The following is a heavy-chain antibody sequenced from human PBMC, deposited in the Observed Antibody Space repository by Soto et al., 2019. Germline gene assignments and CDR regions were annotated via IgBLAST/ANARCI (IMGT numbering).Heavy chain of an antibody. J-gene: IGHJ4*02. CDR1: GFTFRTCA. D-gene: IGHD6-19*01. Sequence: VQLLESGGGLVRPGGSLRLSCAASGFTFRTCAMRWVRQAPGKGLEWISGISASGGSTFYADSVQGRFTISRDNSESTLFLQMKSLRAEDTAIYYCAKRPENSSGWLDDWGQGTLVTVSS. CDR2: ISASGGST. V-gene: IGHV3-23*01. CDR3: AKRPENSSGWLDD.